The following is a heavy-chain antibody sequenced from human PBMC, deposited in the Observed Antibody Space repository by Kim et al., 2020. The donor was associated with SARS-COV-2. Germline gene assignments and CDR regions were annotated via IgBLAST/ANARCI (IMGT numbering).Heavy chain of an antibody. D-gene: IGHD6-19*01. Sequence: GGSLRLSCAASGFTFSSYGMHWVRQAPGKGLEWVAVISYDGSNKYYADSVKGRFTISRDNSKNTLYLQMNSLRAEDTAVYYCAKDPLAVAGTWLGDPSISYYYGMDVWGQGTTVTVSS. J-gene: IGHJ6*02. CDR1: GFTFSSYG. V-gene: IGHV3-30*18. CDR3: AKDPLAVAGTWLGDPSISYYYGMDV. CDR2: ISYDGSNK.